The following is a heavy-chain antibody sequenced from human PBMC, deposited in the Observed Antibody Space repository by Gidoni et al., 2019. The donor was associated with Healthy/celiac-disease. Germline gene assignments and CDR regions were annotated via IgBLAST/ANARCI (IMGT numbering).Heavy chain of an antibody. CDR3: ARQPSSGWLESVDY. J-gene: IGHJ4*02. CDR2: INPNSGGT. Sequence: QVQLVQSGAEVQKPGASVKVSCKASGYTFTGYYMHWVRQAPGQGLEWMGWINPNSGGTNYAQKFQGRVTMTRDTSISTAYMELSRLTSDDTAVYYCARQPSSGWLESVDYWGQGTLVTVSS. CDR1: GYTFTGYY. V-gene: IGHV1-2*02. D-gene: IGHD6-19*01.